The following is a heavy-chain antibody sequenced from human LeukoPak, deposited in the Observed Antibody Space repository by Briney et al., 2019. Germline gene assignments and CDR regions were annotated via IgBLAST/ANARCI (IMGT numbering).Heavy chain of an antibody. CDR2: ISGSGGST. D-gene: IGHD6-13*01. J-gene: IGHJ3*02. V-gene: IGHV3-23*01. Sequence: GGSLRLSCAASGFTFSSYAMSWVRQAPGKGLEWVSAISGSGGSTYYADSVKGRFTISRDSSKNTLYLQMNGLRPEDTAVYYCARDPYTSSWYWAFDIWGQGTMVTVSS. CDR1: GFTFSSYA. CDR3: ARDPYTSSWYWAFDI.